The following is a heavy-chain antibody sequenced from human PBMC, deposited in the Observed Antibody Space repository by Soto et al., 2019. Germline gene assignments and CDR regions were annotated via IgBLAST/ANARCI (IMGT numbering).Heavy chain of an antibody. V-gene: IGHV4-34*01. Sequence: SETLSLTCAVYGGSFSGHSWTWIRQSPGKGLEWIGDINHSGRVNYSPSLKSRVTISLDTSKNQFSLTLSAVTAAETAMYYCSTRAYDTNCYYRCDPLGQGALVT. J-gene: IGHJ5*02. CDR3: STRAYDTNCYYRCDP. D-gene: IGHD3-22*01. CDR2: INHSGRV. CDR1: GGSFSGHS.